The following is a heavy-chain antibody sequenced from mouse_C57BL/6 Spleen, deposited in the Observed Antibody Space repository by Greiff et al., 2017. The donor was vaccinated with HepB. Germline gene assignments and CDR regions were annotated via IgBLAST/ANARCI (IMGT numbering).Heavy chain of an antibody. CDR2: IYPGDGDT. CDR1: GYAFSSYW. V-gene: IGHV1-80*01. D-gene: IGHD3-2*02. CDR3: ARGGAAQAYAMDY. J-gene: IGHJ4*01. Sequence: LQESGAELVKPGASVKISCKASGYAFSSYWMNWVKQRPGKGLEWIGQIYPGDGDTNYNGKFKGKATLTADKSSSTAYMQLSSLTSEDSAVYFCARGGAAQAYAMDYWGQGTSVTVSS.